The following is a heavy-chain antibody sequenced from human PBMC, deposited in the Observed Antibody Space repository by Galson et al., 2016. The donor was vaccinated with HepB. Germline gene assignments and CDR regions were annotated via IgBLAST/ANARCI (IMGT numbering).Heavy chain of an antibody. D-gene: IGHD2-8*02. CDR2: ISSSSDYI. CDR3: SRGGGMYCSMDV. V-gene: IGHV3-21*01. J-gene: IGHJ6*02. CDR1: GFTFTSYS. Sequence: SLRLSCAASGFTFTSYSMNWVRQAPGKGLEWVSSISSSSDYIYYSDSVRGRVTISRDNARNSLYLRMDSLRAEDTAVYFCSRGGGMYCSMDVWGQGTAVTV.